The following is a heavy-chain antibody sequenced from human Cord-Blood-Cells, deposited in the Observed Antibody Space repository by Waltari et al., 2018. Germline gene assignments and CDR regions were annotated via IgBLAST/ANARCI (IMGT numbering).Heavy chain of an antibody. V-gene: IGHV4-34*01. CDR3: ARLSYCGGDY. D-gene: IGHD2-21*01. J-gene: IGHJ4*02. CDR1: GGSFSGYY. Sequence: QVQLQQWGAGLLKPSETLSLTCAVYGGSFSGYYWSWIRQPPGKGLEWIGEINHSGSTNYNPSLKSRVTISVDTSKNQFSLKLSSVTAADTAVYYCARLSYCGGDYWGQGTLVTVSS. CDR2: INHSGST.